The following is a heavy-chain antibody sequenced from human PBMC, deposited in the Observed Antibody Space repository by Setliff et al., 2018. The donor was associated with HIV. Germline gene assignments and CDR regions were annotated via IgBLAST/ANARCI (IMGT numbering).Heavy chain of an antibody. D-gene: IGHD3-3*01. CDR1: GGSFSGYY. CDR2: INHSGST. J-gene: IGHJ5*02. V-gene: IGHV4-34*01. Sequence: SETLSLTCAVYGGSFSGYYWSWIRQPPGKGLEWIGEINHSGSTNYNPSLKSRVTISVDTSKNQFSLKLSSVTAADTAVYHCAREREAWSAYDSWGQGTLVTVS. CDR3: AREREAWSAYDS.